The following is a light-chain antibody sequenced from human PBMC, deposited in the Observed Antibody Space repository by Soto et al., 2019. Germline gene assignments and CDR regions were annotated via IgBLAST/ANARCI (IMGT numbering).Light chain of an antibody. CDR3: QQYNNWHPWT. Sequence: SHSAGPVSLYPAERATLSRRDSQSIGSNLAWYQQKPGQAPSLLIYAASIRATDFPARFSGSGSGTEFTLTISGLQSDDFAVYYCQQYNNWHPWTFGHGTKVAIK. V-gene: IGKV3-15*01. CDR2: AAS. J-gene: IGKJ1*01. CDR1: QSIGSN.